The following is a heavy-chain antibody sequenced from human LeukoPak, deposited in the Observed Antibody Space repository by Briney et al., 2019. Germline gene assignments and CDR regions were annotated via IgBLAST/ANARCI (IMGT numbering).Heavy chain of an antibody. CDR1: GYTFTGYY. CDR3: AREAKPTPAAINWFDP. D-gene: IGHD2-2*02. CDR2: INPNSGGT. Sequence: ASVKVSCKASGYTFTGYYMHWVRQAPGQGLEWMGWINPNSGGTNYTQKFQGRVTMTRDTSISTAYMELSRLRSDDTAVYYCAREAKPTPAAINWFDPWGQGTLVTVSS. J-gene: IGHJ5*02. V-gene: IGHV1-2*02.